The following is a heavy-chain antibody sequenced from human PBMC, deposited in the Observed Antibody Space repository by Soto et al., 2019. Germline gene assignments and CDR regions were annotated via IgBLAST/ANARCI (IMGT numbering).Heavy chain of an antibody. CDR3: ATNTRKHYGRDV. CDR2: ISSSSSYT. J-gene: IGHJ6*02. CDR1: GFTFSDYY. Sequence: QVQLVESGGGLVKPGGSLRLSCAASGFTFSDYYMSWIRQAPGKGLEWVSYISSSSSYTNYADSVKGRFTISRDNAKNSLYLQMNGLRAEDTAVYYCATNTRKHYGRDVWGQGTTVTVSS. V-gene: IGHV3-11*05.